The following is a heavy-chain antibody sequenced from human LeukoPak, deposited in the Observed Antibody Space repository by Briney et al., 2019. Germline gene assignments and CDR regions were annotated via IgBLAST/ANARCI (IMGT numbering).Heavy chain of an antibody. Sequence: GASVKVSCRASGYTFTSYDINWVRQATGQGLEWMGWMNPNSGNTGYAQKFQGRVTITRNTSISTAYMELSSLRSEDTAVYYCARGRGGGATSRDDYWGQGTLVTVSS. J-gene: IGHJ4*02. V-gene: IGHV1-8*03. D-gene: IGHD1-26*01. CDR2: MNPNSGNT. CDR1: GYTFTSYD. CDR3: ARGRGGGATSRDDY.